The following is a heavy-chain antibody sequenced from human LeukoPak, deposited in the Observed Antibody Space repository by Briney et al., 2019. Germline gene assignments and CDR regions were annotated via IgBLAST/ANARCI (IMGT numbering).Heavy chain of an antibody. CDR2: MYPGDSDT. J-gene: IGHJ4*02. CDR3: TASTYGSGAYVGFDS. V-gene: IGHV5-51*01. Sequence: GESLKISCRAAGYTFTNYWIGWVRQMPGKGLEWMGIMYPGDSDTRYSPSFQGQVTLSADKSISTAYLQWSSPKASDTAMYYCTASTYGSGAYVGFDSWGQGTLVTVSS. D-gene: IGHD3-10*01. CDR1: GYTFTNYW.